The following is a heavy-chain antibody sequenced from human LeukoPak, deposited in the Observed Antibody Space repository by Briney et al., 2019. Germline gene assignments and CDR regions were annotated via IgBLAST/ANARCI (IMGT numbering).Heavy chain of an antibody. CDR3: SRDGPPAAPFDY. CDR2: INPSGGST. J-gene: IGHJ4*02. CDR1: GYRFTSYD. D-gene: IGHD2-2*01. Sequence: GASVKVSCKASGYRFTSYDMHWVRQATGQGLEWMGIINPSGGSTSYAQRFQGSVAQTRDTSTTTVYMEVNSLKCEDTAVYFFSRDGPPAAPFDYWGQGTLVTVSS. V-gene: IGHV1-46*01.